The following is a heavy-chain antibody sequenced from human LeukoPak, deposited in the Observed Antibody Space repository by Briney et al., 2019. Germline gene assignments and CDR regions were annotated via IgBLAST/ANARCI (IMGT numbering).Heavy chain of an antibody. J-gene: IGHJ4*02. Sequence: GGSLRLSCAASGFTFSSYAMSWIRQAPGKGLEWVSCISSSGSTTHYADSVKGRFTISRDNAKNSLHLQMNSLRAEDTAVYYCARPYYYDSSGSFDNWGQGTLVTVSS. CDR1: GFTFSSYA. CDR3: ARPYYYDSSGSFDN. CDR2: ISSSGSTT. D-gene: IGHD3-22*01. V-gene: IGHV3-11*01.